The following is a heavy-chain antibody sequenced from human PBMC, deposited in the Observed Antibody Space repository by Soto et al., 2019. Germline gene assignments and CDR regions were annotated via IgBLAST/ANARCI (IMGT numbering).Heavy chain of an antibody. Sequence: QVQLQESGPGLVKPSQTLSVTCTVSGGSLSSDNFFWSWVRQHPETGLEWVGYIYHTGAAYYNPSLKSRLTISLDTSKNRFSLSLISVTAADTAVYYCAREVISTATSDAFDIWGQGTMVTVSS. CDR2: IYHTGAA. CDR1: GGSLSSDNFF. V-gene: IGHV4-31*03. CDR3: AREVISTATSDAFDI. D-gene: IGHD1-26*01. J-gene: IGHJ3*02.